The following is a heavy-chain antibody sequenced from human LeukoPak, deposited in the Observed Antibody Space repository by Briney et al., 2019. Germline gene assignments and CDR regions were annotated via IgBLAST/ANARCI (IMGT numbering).Heavy chain of an antibody. Sequence: SETLSLTCTVSGGSSSSYYWTWIRQPPGEGLEWIGYIHPSGSTNYNPSLKSRVTMSVDTSKNQFSLRLTSVTAADTAVYYCVRPGQSSWWVYFNYWGQGTVVTVSS. J-gene: IGHJ4*02. CDR2: IHPSGST. CDR3: VRPGQSSWWVYFNY. D-gene: IGHD2-15*01. V-gene: IGHV4-4*09. CDR1: GGSSSSYY.